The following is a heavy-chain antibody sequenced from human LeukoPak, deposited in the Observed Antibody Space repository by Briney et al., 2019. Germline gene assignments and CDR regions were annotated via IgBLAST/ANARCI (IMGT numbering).Heavy chain of an antibody. D-gene: IGHD3-9*01. J-gene: IGHJ4*01. CDR3: ARRGYFDWLFNY. CDR2: INHSGST. CDR1: GYSISTGYY. Sequence: SETLSLTCTVSGYSISTGYYWSWIRQPPGKGLEWIGEINHSGSTNYNPSLKSRVTISVDTSKNQFSLKLSSVTAADTAVYYCARRGYFDWLFNYWGHGTLVTVSS. V-gene: IGHV4-34*01.